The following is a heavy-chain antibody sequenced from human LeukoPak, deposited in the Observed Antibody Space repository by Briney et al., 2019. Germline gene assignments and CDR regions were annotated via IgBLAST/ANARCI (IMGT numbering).Heavy chain of an antibody. CDR2: IGPKSGDT. J-gene: IGHJ3*02. Sequence: GASVKESCKASGYTFTDYFIHWVRQVPGQGLEWMGWIGPKSGDTSYSQKVQGRVTVTRDTSISTAYMDLSRLRFDDTAVYYCGRNRLGKALDIWGQGT. D-gene: IGHD7-27*01. V-gene: IGHV1-2*02. CDR3: GRNRLGKALDI. CDR1: GYTFTDYF.